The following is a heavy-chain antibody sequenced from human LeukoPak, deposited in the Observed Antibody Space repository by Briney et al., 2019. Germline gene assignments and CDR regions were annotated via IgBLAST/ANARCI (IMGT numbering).Heavy chain of an antibody. J-gene: IGHJ6*03. CDR3: ARLIVVVIPYYYYYMDV. CDR1: GFSLSTSGVG. V-gene: IGHV2-5*02. D-gene: IGHD3-22*01. CDR2: IYWDDDK. Sequence: ESGPTLVNPTQTLTLTCTFSGFSLSTSGVGVGWIRQPPGKALEWLALIYWDDDKRYSPSLKSRLTITKDTSKNQVVLTMTNMDPVDTATYYCARLIVVVIPYYYYYMDVWGKGTTVTVSS.